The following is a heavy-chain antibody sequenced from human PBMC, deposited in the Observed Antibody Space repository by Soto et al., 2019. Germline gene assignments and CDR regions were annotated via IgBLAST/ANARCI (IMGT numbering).Heavy chain of an antibody. D-gene: IGHD3-22*01. CDR3: ARDERDYYDSSGYYYSTNVY. CDR2: ISSSSSYT. J-gene: IGHJ4*02. CDR1: GFTFSDYY. Sequence: GGSLRLSCAASGFTFSDYYMSWIRQAPGKGLEWVSYISSSSSYTNYADSVKGRFTISRDNAKNSLYLQMNSLRAEDTAVYYCARDERDYYDSSGYYYSTNVYWGQGTLVTVSS. V-gene: IGHV3-11*06.